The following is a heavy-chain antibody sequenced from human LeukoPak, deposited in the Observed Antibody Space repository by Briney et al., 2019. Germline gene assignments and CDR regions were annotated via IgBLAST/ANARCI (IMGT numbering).Heavy chain of an antibody. CDR2: SYYSGST. J-gene: IGHJ3*02. Sequence: PSQTLSLTCTVSGGSISSGAYFWTWIRQHPGKGLEWIGYSYYSGSTYYNPSHNSRVTISVDTSKNQFFLKLSSVTAADTAVYYCARYFVVAAGRGAFDIWGRGTLVTVSS. CDR3: ARYFVVAAGRGAFDI. V-gene: IGHV4-31*03. CDR1: GGSISSGAYF. D-gene: IGHD6-13*01.